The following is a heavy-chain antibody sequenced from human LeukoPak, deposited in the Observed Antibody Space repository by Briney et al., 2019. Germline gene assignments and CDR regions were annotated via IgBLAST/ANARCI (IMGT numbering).Heavy chain of an antibody. CDR1: GFTLSSYW. CDR3: ARFKNYGD. Sequence: PGRSLGLSCAASGFTLSSYWMSWVRQAPGKGLEWVATIKPDGSEKYYVDSVKGRFTISRDNAKNSLYLQMNSLRAEDTAVYYCARFKNYGDWGQGTLVTVSS. D-gene: IGHD3-10*01. V-gene: IGHV3-7*01. J-gene: IGHJ4*02. CDR2: IKPDGSEK.